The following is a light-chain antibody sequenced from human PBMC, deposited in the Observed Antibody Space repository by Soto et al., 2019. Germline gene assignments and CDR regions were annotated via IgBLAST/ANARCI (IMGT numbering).Light chain of an antibody. CDR1: QNVIAW. Sequence: DIQMTQSPSNLSASVGDRVTITCRASQNVIAWLAWYQQKPGKAPKLLIYGASTLASGVPSRFSGSGSGTEFTLTISSLQPDDFASYYCQQYNSYSTFGQVTKVEVK. V-gene: IGKV1-5*01. CDR3: QQYNSYST. J-gene: IGKJ1*01. CDR2: GAS.